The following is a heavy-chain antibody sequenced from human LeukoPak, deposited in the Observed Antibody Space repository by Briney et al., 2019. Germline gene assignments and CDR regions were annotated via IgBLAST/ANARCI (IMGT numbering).Heavy chain of an antibody. Sequence: PSENLSLTCTVSAGSISSGDYYWSWIRQPPGKGLESIGYIYYSGSTYYNPSLKSRVTISVDTSKNQFSLKLSSVTAADTAVYYCARDHVGYYYYGMDVWGQGTTVTVSS. D-gene: IGHD1-26*01. CDR1: AGSISSGDYY. V-gene: IGHV4-30-4*01. CDR3: ARDHVGYYYYGMDV. J-gene: IGHJ6*02. CDR2: IYYSGST.